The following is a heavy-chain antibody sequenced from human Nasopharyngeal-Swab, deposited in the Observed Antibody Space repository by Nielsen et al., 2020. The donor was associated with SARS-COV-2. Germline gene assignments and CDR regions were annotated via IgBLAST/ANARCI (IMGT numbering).Heavy chain of an antibody. V-gene: IGHV5-51*01. CDR3: ARPMRPMGHYYFGMDV. D-gene: IGHD1-26*01. CDR1: GSSFTTYC. Sequence: GESLKISCQGSGSSFTTYCIGWVRQMPGKGLEWMGIIYPGDSNTRYRPSFQGQVTISVDKYSSTAYLQWSSLKASDTAIYYCARPMRPMGHYYFGMDVWGQGTTVTVSS. CDR2: IYPGDSNT. J-gene: IGHJ6*02.